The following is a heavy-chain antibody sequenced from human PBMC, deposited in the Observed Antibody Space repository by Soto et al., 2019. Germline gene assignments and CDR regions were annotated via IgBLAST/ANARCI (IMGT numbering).Heavy chain of an antibody. D-gene: IGHD5-18*01. Sequence: SETLSLTCTVSDGSISSYYWSWIRQPPGKGLEWIGYIYYSGSTNYNPSLQSRVTMSVDTSKNQFSLRLTSVTAADTAVYYCARAFRPVVKAYSYGSGPLYYWGQGSLVTVSS. CDR2: IYYSGST. CDR1: DGSISSYY. CDR3: ARAFRPVVKAYSYGSGPLYY. V-gene: IGHV4-59*12. J-gene: IGHJ4*02.